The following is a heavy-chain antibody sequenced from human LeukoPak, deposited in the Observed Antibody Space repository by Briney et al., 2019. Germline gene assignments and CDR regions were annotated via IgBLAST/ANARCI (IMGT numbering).Heavy chain of an antibody. CDR2: ISSSSSYI. CDR1: GFTFSSYS. CDR3: ARGSWNWNSGALIDY. D-gene: IGHD1-7*01. V-gene: IGHV3-21*01. J-gene: IGHJ4*02. Sequence: GGFLRLSCAASGFTFSSYSMNWVRQAPGKGLEWVSSISSSSSYIYYADSVKGRFTISRDNAKNSLYLQMNSLRAEDTAVYYCARGSWNWNSGALIDYWGQGTLVTVSS.